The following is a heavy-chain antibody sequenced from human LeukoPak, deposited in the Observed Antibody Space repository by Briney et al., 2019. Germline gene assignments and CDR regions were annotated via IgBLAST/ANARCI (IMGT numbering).Heavy chain of an antibody. CDR2: INHSGST. J-gene: IGHJ4*02. CDR1: GGSISSGSYY. D-gene: IGHD3-10*01. V-gene: IGHV4-39*07. Sequence: SETLSLTCTVSGGSISSGSYYWSWIRQPPGKGLEWIGEINHSGSTNYNPSLKSRVTISVDTSKNQFSLKLSSVTAADTAVYYCARAPRVRGIHFDYWGQGTLVTVSS. CDR3: ARAPRVRGIHFDY.